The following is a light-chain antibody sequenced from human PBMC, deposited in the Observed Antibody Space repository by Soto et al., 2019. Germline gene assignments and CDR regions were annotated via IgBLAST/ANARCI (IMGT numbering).Light chain of an antibody. V-gene: IGKV1-39*01. CDR1: HNIDTY. CDR2: AAS. Sequence: IQMTQSPSSLSASVGDRVTITCRASHNIDTYLNWYQQKPGKAPILRIYAASSLQSGVPSRFCGGGSGTDFTLTISSLQPEDFATYYCQQTYSLPPDITFSQGTRLDIK. J-gene: IGKJ5*01. CDR3: QQTYSLPPDIT.